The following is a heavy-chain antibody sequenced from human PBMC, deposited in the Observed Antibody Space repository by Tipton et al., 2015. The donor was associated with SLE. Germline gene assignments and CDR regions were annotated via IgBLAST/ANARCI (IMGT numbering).Heavy chain of an antibody. D-gene: IGHD4/OR15-4a*01. CDR3: TRGGRGDGANPFDP. V-gene: IGHV4-4*02. CDR1: GDSITSITGTNW. CDR2: IFHSGST. J-gene: IGHJ5*02. Sequence: TLSLTCTVSGDSITSITGTNWWSWVRQPPGKGLEWIGEIFHSGSTNYRPSLKSRVIISVDKSKNQFSLKLTSVTVADTAVYYCTRGGRGDGANPFDPWGQGTLVTVSS.